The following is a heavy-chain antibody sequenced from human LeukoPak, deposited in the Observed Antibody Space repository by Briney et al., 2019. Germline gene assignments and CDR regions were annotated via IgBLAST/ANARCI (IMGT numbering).Heavy chain of an antibody. D-gene: IGHD5-18*01. CDR3: AKDADTATIIYWYFDL. CDR2: ISDDGSKT. CDR1: GFTLSSFG. V-gene: IGHV3-30*18. J-gene: IGHJ2*01. Sequence: PGRSLRLSCTASGFTLSSFGMHWVRQAAGKGLGGVAGISDDGSKTDYADSVKGRVTISRDNSKNTLYLQLNSLRTEDTAVYYCAKDADTATIIYWYFDLWGRGTLVTVSS.